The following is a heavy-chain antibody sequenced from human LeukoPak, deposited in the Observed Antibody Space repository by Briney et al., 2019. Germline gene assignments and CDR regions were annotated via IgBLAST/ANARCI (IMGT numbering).Heavy chain of an antibody. Sequence: SVTVSCKASGGTFSSYAISWVRQAPGQGLEWMGRIIPILGIANYAQKFQGRVTITADKSTSTAYMELSSLRSEDTAVYYCARDIVGIVVLNYWGQGTLVTVSS. CDR3: ARDIVGIVVLNY. CDR2: IIPILGIA. D-gene: IGHD3-22*01. CDR1: GGTFSSYA. V-gene: IGHV1-69*04. J-gene: IGHJ4*02.